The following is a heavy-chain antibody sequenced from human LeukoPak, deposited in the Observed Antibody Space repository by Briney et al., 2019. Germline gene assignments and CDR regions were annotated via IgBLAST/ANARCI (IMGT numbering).Heavy chain of an antibody. D-gene: IGHD4-17*01. CDR1: GGSISSGGYY. J-gene: IGHJ4*02. V-gene: IGHV4-30-4*01. Sequence: SQTLSLTCTVSGGSISSGGYYWGWIRQPPGEGLEWIGYIYYSGSTYYHPSLKSRVTISLDTSKSQFSLKLSSVTAADTAVYYCARVTTVTTSFHFDYWGQGTLVTVSS. CDR2: IYYSGST. CDR3: ARVTTVTTSFHFDY.